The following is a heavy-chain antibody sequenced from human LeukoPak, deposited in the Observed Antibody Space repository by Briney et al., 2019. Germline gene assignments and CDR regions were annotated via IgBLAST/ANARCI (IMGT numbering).Heavy chain of an antibody. V-gene: IGHV4-38-2*01. D-gene: IGHD6-13*01. CDR2: IYHSGST. J-gene: IGHJ4*02. CDR1: GYSISSGYY. Sequence: SETVSLTCAVSGYSISSGYYWGWIRPPPGKGLEWIGTIYHSGSTYYNPSLKSRVTISVDTSKNQFSLKVSSVNAAATAVYFCASPAGYWGQEALVTVAS. CDR3: ASPAGY.